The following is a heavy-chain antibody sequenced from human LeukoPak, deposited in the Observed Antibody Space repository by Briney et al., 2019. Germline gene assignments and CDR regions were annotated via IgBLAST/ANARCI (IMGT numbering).Heavy chain of an antibody. CDR3: ARDGAAAGPYYYYYGMDV. Sequence: PGGSLRLSCAASGFTFSTYWMNWVRQAPGKGLEWVSSISSSSSYIYYADSVKGRFTISRDNAKNSLYLQMNSLRAEDTAVYYCARDGAAAGPYYYYYGMDVWGQGTTVTVSS. CDR2: ISSSSSYI. CDR1: GFTFSTYW. J-gene: IGHJ6*02. D-gene: IGHD6-13*01. V-gene: IGHV3-21*01.